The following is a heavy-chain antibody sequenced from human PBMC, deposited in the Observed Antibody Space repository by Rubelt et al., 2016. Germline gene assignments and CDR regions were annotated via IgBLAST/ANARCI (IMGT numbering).Heavy chain of an antibody. CDR3: TRMDV. Sequence: EVQLVESGGGLVKPGGSLLLSCAASGFTFSDAWMTWVRQAPGKGLEWVGRIYSKVDGGTTEYAAPVKGRFTISRDESTNSLHLQMNSLKSEDTAVYYCTRMDVGGQGTTVTVSS. CDR1: GFTFSDAW. J-gene: IGHJ6*02. V-gene: IGHV3-15*01. CDR2: IYSKVDGGTT.